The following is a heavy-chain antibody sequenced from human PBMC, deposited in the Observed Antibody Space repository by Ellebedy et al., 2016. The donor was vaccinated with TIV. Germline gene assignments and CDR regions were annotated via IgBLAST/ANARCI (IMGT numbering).Heavy chain of an antibody. CDR3: ARPARDTAYGNWYFDL. J-gene: IGHJ2*01. D-gene: IGHD5-18*01. CDR1: GYSFTSYW. Sequence: GESLKISXKGSGYSFTSYWIGWVCQMPGKGLEWMGIIYPGDSDTRYSPSFQGQVTISADKSISTAYLQWSSLKASDTAMYYCARPARDTAYGNWYFDLWGRGTLVTVSS. CDR2: IYPGDSDT. V-gene: IGHV5-51*01.